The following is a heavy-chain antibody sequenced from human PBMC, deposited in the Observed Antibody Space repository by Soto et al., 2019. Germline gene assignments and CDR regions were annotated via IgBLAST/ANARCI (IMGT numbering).Heavy chain of an antibody. D-gene: IGHD6-19*01. J-gene: IGHJ4*02. CDR1: GFTFSSYG. V-gene: IGHV3-30*18. CDR3: AKDRQYGIAVAGGLGY. CDR2: ISYDGSKK. Sequence: QVQVVESGGGVVQPGRSLRLSCAASGFTFSSYGMHWVRQAPGKELEWVAVISYDGSKKYYADSVKGRFTISRDNSKNTLYLQMNSLGAEDTAVYYCAKDRQYGIAVAGGLGYWGQGTLVTVSS.